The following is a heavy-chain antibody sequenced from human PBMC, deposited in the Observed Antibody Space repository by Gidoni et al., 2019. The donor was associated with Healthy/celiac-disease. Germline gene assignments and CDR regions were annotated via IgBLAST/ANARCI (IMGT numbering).Heavy chain of an antibody. CDR2: ISGSGGST. CDR1: GFPFSSYA. CDR3: AKESRSTVRYGVGYYFDY. Sequence: EVQLLESGGGLVQPGGSLRLSCAASGFPFSSYAMSWVRQAPGKGLEWVSAISGSGGSTYYADSVKGRFTISRDNSKNTLYLQMNSLRAEDTAVYYCAKESRSTVRYGVGYYFDYWGQGTLVTVSS. V-gene: IGHV3-23*01. D-gene: IGHD4-17*01. J-gene: IGHJ4*02.